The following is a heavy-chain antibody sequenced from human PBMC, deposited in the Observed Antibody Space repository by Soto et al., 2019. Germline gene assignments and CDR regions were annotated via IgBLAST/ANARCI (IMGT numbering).Heavy chain of an antibody. Sequence: PGGSLRLSCAASGFTFSGSAMHWVRQASWKGLEWVGRIRSKANSYATAYAASVKGRFTISRDDSKNTAYLQMNSLKTEDTAVYYCTRHHYDFWSGYYPAPYYYYGMDVWGQGTTVTVSS. CDR3: TRHHYDFWSGYYPAPYYYYGMDV. D-gene: IGHD3-3*01. J-gene: IGHJ6*02. CDR1: GFTFSGSA. CDR2: IRSKANSYAT. V-gene: IGHV3-73*01.